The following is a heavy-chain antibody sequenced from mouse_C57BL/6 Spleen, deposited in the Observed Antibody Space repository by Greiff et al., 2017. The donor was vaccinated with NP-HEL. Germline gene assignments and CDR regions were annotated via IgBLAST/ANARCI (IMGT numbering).Heavy chain of an antibody. CDR2: IRSKSNNYAT. J-gene: IGHJ3*01. D-gene: IGHD2-2*01. CDR1: GFSFNTYA. Sequence: EVRLVESGGGLVQPKGSLKLSCAASGFSFNTYAMNWVRQAPGKGVEWVARIRSKSNNYATYYADSVKDRFTISRDDSESMLYLQMNNLKTADTAMYYCVRELDYGYDHWGQGTLVTVSA. V-gene: IGHV10-1*01. CDR3: VRELDYGYDH.